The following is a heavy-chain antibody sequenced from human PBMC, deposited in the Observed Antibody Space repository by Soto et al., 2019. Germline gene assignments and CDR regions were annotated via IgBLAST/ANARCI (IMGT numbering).Heavy chain of an antibody. CDR1: GFTVSTNY. CDR3: ARSTTLAFDI. D-gene: IGHD4-17*01. V-gene: IGHV3-66*01. CDR2: IYSGGST. Sequence: GSLRLSCAASGFTVSTNYMSGVRQAPGKGLEWVSVIYSGGSTYYADSVKGRFTISRDNSKNTLYLQMNSLRAEDTAVYSCARSTTLAFDIWSQGTMVTVSS. J-gene: IGHJ3*02.